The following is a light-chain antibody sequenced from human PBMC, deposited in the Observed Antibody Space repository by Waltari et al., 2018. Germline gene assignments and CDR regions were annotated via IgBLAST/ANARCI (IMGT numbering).Light chain of an antibody. CDR3: QTYDSNLSGVV. J-gene: IGLJ3*02. V-gene: IGLV1-40*01. CDR2: GNS. CDR1: SSTIGANYD. Sequence: QSVLTQPPSVSGAPGQRVPISCTCRSSTIGANYDVHWYQQPPQTAPKRLTHGNSNRPSGVPDRCSGSKSGTSASLSIPGLQAEDEADYYCQTYDSNLSGVVFGGGTKLTVL.